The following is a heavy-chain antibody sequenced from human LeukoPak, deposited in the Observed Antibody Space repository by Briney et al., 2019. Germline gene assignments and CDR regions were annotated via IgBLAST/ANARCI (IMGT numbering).Heavy chain of an antibody. J-gene: IGHJ5*02. Sequence: PSETLSLTCTVSGGSISSYYWSWIRQPPGKGLEWIGYIYYSGSTNYNPSLKSRVTISVDTSKNQFSLKLSSVTAADTAVYYCARDLWRFDPWGQGTLVTVSS. CDR3: ARDLWRFDP. V-gene: IGHV4-59*01. CDR2: IYYSGST. CDR1: GGSISSYY. D-gene: IGHD2/OR15-2a*01.